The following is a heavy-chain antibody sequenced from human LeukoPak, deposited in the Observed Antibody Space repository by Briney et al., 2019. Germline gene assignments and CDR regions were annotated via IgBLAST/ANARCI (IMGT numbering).Heavy chain of an antibody. Sequence: KPSETLSLTCTVSGGSISSGGYYWSWIRQPPGKGLEWIGYIYHSGSTYYNPSLKSRVTISVDRSKNQFSLKLSSVTAADTAVYYCARVDIVVVPALFDYWGQGTLVTVSS. D-gene: IGHD2-2*03. CDR2: IYHSGST. CDR3: ARVDIVVVPALFDY. CDR1: GGSISSGGYY. V-gene: IGHV4-30-2*01. J-gene: IGHJ4*02.